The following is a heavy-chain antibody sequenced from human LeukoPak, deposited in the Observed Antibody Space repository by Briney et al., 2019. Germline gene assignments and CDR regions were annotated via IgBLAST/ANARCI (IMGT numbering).Heavy chain of an antibody. J-gene: IGHJ4*02. D-gene: IGHD2-8*01. CDR2: IYHSGST. CDR1: GGSISTGGYS. CDR3: ARETNGVVDY. V-gene: IGHV4-30-2*01. Sequence: SQTLSLTCAVSGGSISTGGYSWSWIRQPPGKGLGWIGYIYHSGSTYYNPSLKSRVTISVDRSKDQFSLKLSSVTAADTAVYYCARETNGVVDYWGQGTLVTVSS.